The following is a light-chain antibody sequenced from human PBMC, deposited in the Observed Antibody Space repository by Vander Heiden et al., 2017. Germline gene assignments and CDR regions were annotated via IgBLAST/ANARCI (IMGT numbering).Light chain of an antibody. CDR2: MSS. Sequence: QSVLTQPPSAAGTPGQRGSISCSGSRSNIATNYVYWYQQLPGTAPKLLIYMSSQRPSAVPDRFTGSKSGTSASLAISGLRSEDEADYYCASWDESLSGVVFGGGTKLTVL. V-gene: IGLV1-47*01. CDR1: RSNIATNY. J-gene: IGLJ2*01. CDR3: ASWDESLSGVV.